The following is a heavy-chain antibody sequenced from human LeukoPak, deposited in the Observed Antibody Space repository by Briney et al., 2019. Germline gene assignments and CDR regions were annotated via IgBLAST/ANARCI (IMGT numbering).Heavy chain of an antibody. CDR1: GFTFSSYS. CDR2: ISSSSSTI. D-gene: IGHD3-22*01. CDR3: ARERLGDV. J-gene: IGHJ6*04. V-gene: IGHV3-48*04. Sequence: PGGSLRLSCAASGFTFSSYSMNWVRQAPGKGLEWVSYISSSSSTIYYADSMKGRFTISRDDAKNSLYLQMNSLRAEDTAVYYCARERLGDVWGKGTTVTVSS.